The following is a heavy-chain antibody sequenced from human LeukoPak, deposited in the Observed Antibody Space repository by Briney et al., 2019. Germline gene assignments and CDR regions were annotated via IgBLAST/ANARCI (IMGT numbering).Heavy chain of an antibody. V-gene: IGHV1-69*05. CDR2: IIPIFGTA. CDR1: GGTFSSYA. D-gene: IGHD6-13*01. CDR3: ARRQIIAAAGTGNWFDP. J-gene: IGHJ5*02. Sequence: SVKVSCKASGGTFSSYAISWVRQAPGQGLEWMGGIIPIFGTANYAQKFQGRVTITTDESTSTAYMELSSLRSEDTAVYYCARRQIIAAAGTGNWFDPRGQGTLVTVSS.